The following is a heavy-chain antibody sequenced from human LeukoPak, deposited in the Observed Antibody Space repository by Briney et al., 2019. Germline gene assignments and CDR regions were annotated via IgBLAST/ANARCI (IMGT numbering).Heavy chain of an antibody. CDR2: MSPKSGNT. CDR3: ARGVGGLGNMDV. CDR1: GYTFTGYY. D-gene: IGHD3-16*01. Sequence: ASVKVSCKASGYTFTGYYMHWVRQATGQGLEWMGWMSPKSGNTDYAQKFQGRVTMTRNTSMNTAYLELSSLRSDDTAVYFCARGVGGLGNMDVWGEGTTVIVSS. V-gene: IGHV1-8*02. J-gene: IGHJ6*03.